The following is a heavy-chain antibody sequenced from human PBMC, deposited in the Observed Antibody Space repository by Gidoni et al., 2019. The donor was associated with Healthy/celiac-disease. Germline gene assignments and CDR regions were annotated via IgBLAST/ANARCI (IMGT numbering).Heavy chain of an antibody. Sequence: EVQLVASGGGLVQPGGSLRLSCAASGFTFSSYWMSCVRQAPGKGLEWVANIKQDGSEKYYVDSVKGRFTISRDNAKNSLYLQMNSLRAEDTAVYYCVLVAATSYAFDIWGQGTMVTVSS. J-gene: IGHJ3*02. V-gene: IGHV3-7*01. CDR3: VLVAATSYAFDI. CDR1: GFTFSSYW. CDR2: IKQDGSEK. D-gene: IGHD2-15*01.